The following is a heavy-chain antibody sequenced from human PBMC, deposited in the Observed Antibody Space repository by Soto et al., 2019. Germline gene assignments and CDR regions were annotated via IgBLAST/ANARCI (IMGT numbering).Heavy chain of an antibody. CDR1: GYTLTSYD. Sequence: ASVKGSWKGSGYTLTSYDINWGGQATGQGREWMGWMNPNSGNTGYAQKFKGRVTMTRNTSISTAYMELSSLRSEDTAVYYCARGRSYGFPFDYWGQGTPVTVSS. CDR3: ARGRSYGFPFDY. CDR2: MNPNSGNT. J-gene: IGHJ4*02. V-gene: IGHV1-8*01. D-gene: IGHD5-18*01.